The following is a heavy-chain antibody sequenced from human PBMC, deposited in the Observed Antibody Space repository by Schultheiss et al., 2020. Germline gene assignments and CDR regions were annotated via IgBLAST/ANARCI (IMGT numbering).Heavy chain of an antibody. J-gene: IGHJ4*02. CDR2: IYYSGST. D-gene: IGHD5/OR15-5a*01. CDR3: ARLVYDAGLAG. V-gene: IGHV4-61*05. Sequence: SETLSLTCTVSGGYISTTRYYWGWIRQPPGKGLEWIGYIYYSGSTYYHPSLKSRVTISVDTYKNQFSLKLSSVTAADTAVYYCARLVYDAGLAGWGQGTLVTVSS. CDR1: GGYISTTRYY.